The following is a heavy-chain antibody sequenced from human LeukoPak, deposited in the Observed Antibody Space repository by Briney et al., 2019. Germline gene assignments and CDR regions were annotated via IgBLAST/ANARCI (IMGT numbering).Heavy chain of an antibody. CDR2: ISGNGGST. Sequence: GGSLRLSCAASEFTFSNYAMNWVRQAPGKGLEYVSAISGNGGSTYYADSVKGRFTISRDNSKKTLYLQMSSLRAEDTAIYHCVKDLYKGDSSSWYYFDYWGQGTLVTVSS. CDR3: VKDLYKGDSSSWYYFDY. J-gene: IGHJ4*02. V-gene: IGHV3-64D*06. D-gene: IGHD6-13*01. CDR1: EFTFSNYA.